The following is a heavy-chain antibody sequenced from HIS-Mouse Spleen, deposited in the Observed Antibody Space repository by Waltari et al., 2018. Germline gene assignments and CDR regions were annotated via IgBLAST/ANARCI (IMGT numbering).Heavy chain of an antibody. CDR2: IYYSGST. CDR1: GGSISSYY. CDR3: ARGGLLAATYYFDY. D-gene: IGHD2-15*01. J-gene: IGHJ4*02. V-gene: IGHV4-59*08. Sequence: QVQLQESGPGLVKPSETLSLTCTVSGGSISSYYWSWIRQPPGKGLEWIGYIYYSGSTNYNPSLKVGFTIAVDTSKNRFSLKLSSVTAADTAVYYCARGGLLAATYYFDYWGQGTLVTVSS.